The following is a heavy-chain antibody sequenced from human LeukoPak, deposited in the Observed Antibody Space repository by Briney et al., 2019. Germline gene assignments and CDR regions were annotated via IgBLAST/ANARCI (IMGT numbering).Heavy chain of an antibody. V-gene: IGHV4-59*01. CDR3: ARGVYGGPLY. CDR2: IYYGGST. Sequence: PSETLSLTCTVSGGSISSYYWSWIRQPPGKGLEWIGYIYYGGSTNYNPSLKSRVTISVDTSKNQFSLKLSSVTAADTAVYYCARGVYGGPLYWGQGTLVTVSS. CDR1: GGSISSYY. J-gene: IGHJ4*02. D-gene: IGHD4-23*01.